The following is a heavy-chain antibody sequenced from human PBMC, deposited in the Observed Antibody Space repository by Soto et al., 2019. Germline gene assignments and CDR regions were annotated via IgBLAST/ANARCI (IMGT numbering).Heavy chain of an antibody. CDR3: AKDSNGGGSSSSVWSYYYYGMDV. CDR2: ISGSGGST. D-gene: IGHD6-6*01. CDR1: GFTFSSYA. J-gene: IGHJ6*02. V-gene: IGHV3-23*01. Sequence: GGSLRLSCAASGFTFSSYAMSWVRQAPGKGLEWVSAISGSGGSTYYADSVKGRFTISRDNSKNTLYLQMNSLRAEDTAVYYCAKDSNGGGSSSSVWSYYYYGMDVWGQGTTVTVSS.